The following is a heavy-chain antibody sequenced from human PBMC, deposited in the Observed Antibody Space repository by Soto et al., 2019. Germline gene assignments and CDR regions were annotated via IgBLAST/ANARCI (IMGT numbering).Heavy chain of an antibody. D-gene: IGHD3-22*01. Sequence: GGSLRLSCVASGFTLSNYWIHWVRQAPGKGLVWVSRINTDGSSTTYADCVQGRFTITRDNAQNTVYLQMKSLRAEDTAVYYCARDRVYYSSGYYYDYGMDVWGQGTTVTVSS. CDR1: GFTLSNYW. V-gene: IGHV3-74*01. J-gene: IGHJ6*02. CDR3: ARDRVYYSSGYYYDYGMDV. CDR2: INTDGSST.